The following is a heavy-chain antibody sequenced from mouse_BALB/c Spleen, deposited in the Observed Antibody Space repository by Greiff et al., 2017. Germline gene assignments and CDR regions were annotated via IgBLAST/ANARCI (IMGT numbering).Heavy chain of an antibody. V-gene: IGHV1-69*02. CDR2: IYPSDSYT. CDR3: TRGGMYYAMDY. Sequence: QVQLQQPGAELVRPGASVKLSCKASGYTFTSYWINWVKQRPGQGLEWIGNIYPSDSYTNYNQKFKDKATLTVDKSSSTAYRQLSSPTAEDSAVYYCTRGGMYYAMDYWGQGTSVTVSS. CDR1: GYTFTSYW. J-gene: IGHJ4*01.